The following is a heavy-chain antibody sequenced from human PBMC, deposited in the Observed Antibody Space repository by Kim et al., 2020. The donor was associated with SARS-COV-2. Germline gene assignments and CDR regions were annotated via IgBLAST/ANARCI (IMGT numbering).Heavy chain of an antibody. D-gene: IGHD3-16*02. CDR3: AKGQGEDYVWGSYRYKYFDY. V-gene: IGHV3-23*01. J-gene: IGHJ4*02. Sequence: GGSLRLSCAASGFTFSSYAMSWVRQAPGKGLEWVSAISGSGGSTYYADSVKGRFTISRDNSKNTLYLQMNSLRAEDTAVYYCAKGQGEDYVWGSYRYKYFDYWGQGTLVTVSS. CDR2: ISGSGGST. CDR1: GFTFSSYA.